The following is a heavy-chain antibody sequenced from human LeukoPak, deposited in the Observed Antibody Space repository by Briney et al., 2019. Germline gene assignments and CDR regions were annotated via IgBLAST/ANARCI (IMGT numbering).Heavy chain of an antibody. CDR3: AAGGAPGRFDY. D-gene: IGHD6-13*01. Sequence: GGSLRLSCAGSGFTFRNRWATWVRQAPGKGLEWVASTGQYGHDNDYVDSVRGRFTISRDFAKISLFLQMNSLRVEDTAVYYCAAGGAPGRFDYWGRGAPVTVSS. V-gene: IGHV3-7*01. CDR2: TGQYGHDN. J-gene: IGHJ4*02. CDR1: GFTFRNRW.